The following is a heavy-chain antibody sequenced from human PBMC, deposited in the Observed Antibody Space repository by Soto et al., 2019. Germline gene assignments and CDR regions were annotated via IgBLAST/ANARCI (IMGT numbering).Heavy chain of an antibody. J-gene: IGHJ5*02. CDR1: GFTFSSYA. CDR3: AKGQKLLWFGIDP. CDR2: ISGSGGST. V-gene: IGHV3-23*01. Sequence: HPGGSLRLSCAASGFTFSSYAMSWVRQAPGKGLEWVAAISGSGGSTYYADSVKGRFTISRDNSKNTLYLQMNSLRAEDTAVYYCAKGQKLLWFGIDPWGQGTLVTVSS. D-gene: IGHD3-10*01.